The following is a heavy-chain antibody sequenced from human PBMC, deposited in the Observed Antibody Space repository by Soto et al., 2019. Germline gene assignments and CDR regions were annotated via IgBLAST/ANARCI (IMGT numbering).Heavy chain of an antibody. CDR3: ARRCSGGSCSRGATDY. J-gene: IGHJ4*02. CDR2: LIPIFGTA. V-gene: IGHV1-69*01. D-gene: IGHD2-15*01. CDR1: GGTFSSYA. Sequence: QVQLVQSGAEVKKPGSSVKVSCKASGGTFSSYAISWVRQAPGQGLEWMGGLIPIFGTANYAQKFQGRVTITADESTSTAYMELSSLRSEDTAVYYCARRCSGGSCSRGATDYWGQGTLVTVSS.